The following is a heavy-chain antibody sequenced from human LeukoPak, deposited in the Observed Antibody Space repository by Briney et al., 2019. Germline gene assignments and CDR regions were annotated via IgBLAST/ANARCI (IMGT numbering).Heavy chain of an antibody. CDR1: GFTFSSYS. Sequence: GGSLRLSCAASGFTFSSYSMNWVRQAPGKGLEWVSSISSSSSYIYYADSVKGRFTVSRDNSKNTLYLQMNSLRVEDTAVYYCAKGDASPVHLLTGHWGQGTLVTVSS. CDR2: ISSSSSYI. J-gene: IGHJ4*02. V-gene: IGHV3-21*04. D-gene: IGHD3-9*01. CDR3: AKGDASPVHLLTGH.